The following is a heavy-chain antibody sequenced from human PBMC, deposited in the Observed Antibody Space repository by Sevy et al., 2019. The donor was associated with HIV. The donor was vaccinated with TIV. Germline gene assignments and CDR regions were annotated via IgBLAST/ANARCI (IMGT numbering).Heavy chain of an antibody. CDR3: AKGGAARPSIVVDY. D-gene: IGHD6-6*01. Sequence: GGSLRLSCAASGFTFDDYAMHWVRQAPGKGLEWVSGISWNSGSIGYADSVKGRFTISRDNAKNSLYLQMNSLGAEDTALYYCAKGGAARPSIVVDYWGQGTLVTVSS. J-gene: IGHJ4*02. CDR2: ISWNSGSI. V-gene: IGHV3-9*01. CDR1: GFTFDDYA.